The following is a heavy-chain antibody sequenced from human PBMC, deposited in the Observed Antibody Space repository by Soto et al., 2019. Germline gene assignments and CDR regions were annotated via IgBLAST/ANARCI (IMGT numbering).Heavy chain of an antibody. CDR1: GGSMSRSYW. D-gene: IGHD6-19*01. V-gene: IGHV4-4*02. CDR3: AGVGSGWYAPLDH. Sequence: QVQLQESGPGLVKPSGTLSLTCAVSGGSMSRSYWWTWLRQSPGKGLEWLGEINESGEYNYAPSFSRRPTMTVDKTKNHFSLMLTSVTAAESAIYYCAGVGSGWYAPLDHWGQGTLVTVSS. J-gene: IGHJ4*02. CDR2: INESGEY.